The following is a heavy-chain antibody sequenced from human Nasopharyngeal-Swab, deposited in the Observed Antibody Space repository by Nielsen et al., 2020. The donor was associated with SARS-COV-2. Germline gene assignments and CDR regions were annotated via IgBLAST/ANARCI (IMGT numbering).Heavy chain of an antibody. CDR1: GFNFTTSW. Sequence: GVLKISCADSGFNFTTSWMTWVRQAPGKGLEWVANINPDGSEMQYVDSVKGRFTISRDNAENSLYLHMNSLRGDDTAVYYCAHYASAAYWGQGTLVTVSS. CDR2: INPDGSEM. V-gene: IGHV3-7*03. J-gene: IGHJ4*02. CDR3: AHYASAAY. D-gene: IGHD2-2*01.